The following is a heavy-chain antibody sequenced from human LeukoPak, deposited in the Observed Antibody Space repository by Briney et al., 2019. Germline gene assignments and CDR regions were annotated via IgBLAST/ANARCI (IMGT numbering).Heavy chain of an antibody. D-gene: IGHD3-10*01. Sequence: SETLSLSCTVSGGSLTLYYWSWIRQPAGKGLEWIGRIYTSGSTNYNPSLKSRVSMSVDTSKNQFSLNLRSVTAADTAVYYCARLYGSVYYYYMDVWGKGTTVTVSS. CDR3: ARLYGSVYYYYMDV. CDR1: GGSLTLYY. CDR2: IYTSGST. J-gene: IGHJ6*03. V-gene: IGHV4-4*07.